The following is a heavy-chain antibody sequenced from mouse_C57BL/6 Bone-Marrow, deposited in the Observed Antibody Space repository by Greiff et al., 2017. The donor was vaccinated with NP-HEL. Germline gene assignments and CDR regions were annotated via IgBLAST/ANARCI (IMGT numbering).Heavy chain of an antibody. V-gene: IGHV1-26*01. D-gene: IGHD2-4*01. CDR3: ARMTDYDGRPYFDY. CDR2: INPNNGGT. Sequence: VQLQQSGPELVKPGASVKISCKASGYTFTDYYMNWVKQSHGKSLEWIGDINPNNGGTSYNQKFKGKATLTVDKSSSTAYMELRSLTSEDSAVYYCARMTDYDGRPYFDYWGQGTTLTVSS. J-gene: IGHJ2*01. CDR1: GYTFTDYY.